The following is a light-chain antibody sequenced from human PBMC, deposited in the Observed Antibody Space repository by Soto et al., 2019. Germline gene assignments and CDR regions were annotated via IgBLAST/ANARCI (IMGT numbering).Light chain of an antibody. CDR3: SSFTSTMTNV. Sequence: QPVLTQPGSVAWAPGDAITISCTGTRSDVGGYNSVSWYQHHPGKAPKLILYDVGGRPSEVSCRFSLSPSGSTVSLPLRGIQAPDEADNFCSSFTSTMTNVFGSGTNVTVL. J-gene: IGLJ1*01. V-gene: IGLV2-14*03. CDR1: RSDVGGYNS. CDR2: DVG.